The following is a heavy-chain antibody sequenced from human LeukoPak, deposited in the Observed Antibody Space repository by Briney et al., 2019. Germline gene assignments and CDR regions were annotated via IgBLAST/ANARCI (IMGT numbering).Heavy chain of an antibody. CDR1: GSGFTFGNFA. Sequence: GGSLRLSREASGSGFTFGNFAFSWVRQAPGKGLEWVANIKQDGREKYYVDSVKGRFTISRDNAKNSLYLQMNSLRAEDTAVYYCARDTGSYNYYYYGMDVWGQGTTVTVSS. CDR2: IKQDGREK. D-gene: IGHD2-8*02. CDR3: ARDTGSYNYYYYGMDV. J-gene: IGHJ6*02. V-gene: IGHV3-7*01.